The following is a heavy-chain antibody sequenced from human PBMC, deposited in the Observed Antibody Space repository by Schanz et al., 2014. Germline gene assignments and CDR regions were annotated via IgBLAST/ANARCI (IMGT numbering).Heavy chain of an antibody. Sequence: QVQLVVSGGGVVQPGRSLRLSCAASGFTFSNFGLHWVRQAPGKGLNWVAVISSDGTNKYYADSVQGRFTLSKDFSKDTLYLQLTSLRPEDTAVYYCARLATSKSRLGDAVDIWGQG. D-gene: IGHD6-6*01. CDR3: ARLATSKSRLGDAVDI. CDR2: ISSDGTNK. CDR1: GFTFSNFG. J-gene: IGHJ3*02. V-gene: IGHV3-30*03.